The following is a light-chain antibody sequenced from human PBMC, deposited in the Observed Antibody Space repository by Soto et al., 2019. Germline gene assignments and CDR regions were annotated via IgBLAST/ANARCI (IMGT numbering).Light chain of an antibody. J-gene: IGKJ4*01. Sequence: EIVLTQSPATLSLSPGERATLSCRASQSVSSYLAWYQQKPGQAPRLLIYDATNSATGIPARFSGSGSGTDFTLTSSSLEPEDFAYYYCQESSNFLFGGGTKVEIK. CDR3: QESSNFL. CDR2: DAT. CDR1: QSVSSY. V-gene: IGKV3-11*01.